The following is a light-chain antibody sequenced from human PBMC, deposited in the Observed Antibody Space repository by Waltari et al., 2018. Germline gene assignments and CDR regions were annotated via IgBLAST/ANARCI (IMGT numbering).Light chain of an antibody. J-gene: IGLJ3*02. V-gene: IGLV2-11*01. CDR3: CSYAGTYRWV. CDR1: SSHVGAYHY. Sequence: QSALTQPRSVSGSPGQSVTIACPGTSSHVGAYHYVPWYPQLPAKAPKLMIAAVFKRPSGVPDRFSGSKSGYTASLTISGLQAEDEADYYCCSYAGTYRWVFGGGTKVTVL. CDR2: AVF.